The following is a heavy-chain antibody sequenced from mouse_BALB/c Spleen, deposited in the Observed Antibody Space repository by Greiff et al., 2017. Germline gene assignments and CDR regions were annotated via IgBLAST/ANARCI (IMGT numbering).Heavy chain of an antibody. Sequence: EVQLVESGGGLVQPGGSLKLSCAASGFTFSSYTMSWVRQTPEKRLEWVAYISNGGGSTYYPDTVKGRFTISSDNAKNTLYLQMSSLKSEDTAMYYCARHRRYGMTTLDYWGQGTTLTVSS. CDR1: GFTFSSYT. D-gene: IGHD2-14*01. CDR2: ISNGGGST. V-gene: IGHV5-12-2*01. J-gene: IGHJ2*01. CDR3: ARHRRYGMTTLDY.